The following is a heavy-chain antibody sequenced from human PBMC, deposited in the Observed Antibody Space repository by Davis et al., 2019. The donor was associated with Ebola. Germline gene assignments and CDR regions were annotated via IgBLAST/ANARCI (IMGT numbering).Heavy chain of an antibody. V-gene: IGHV1-69*13. CDR1: GGTFSNYV. CDR2: LIPIFGSA. J-gene: IGHJ4*02. CDR3: ARKRQGGEWHFDS. Sequence: SVKVSCKASGGTFSNYVINWVRQAPGQGLEWMGGLIPIFGSATYAHRFQDRVTITADESTSTAYMELSSLASEDTAVYYCARKRQGGEWHFDSWGQGTLVTVAS. D-gene: IGHD3-16*01.